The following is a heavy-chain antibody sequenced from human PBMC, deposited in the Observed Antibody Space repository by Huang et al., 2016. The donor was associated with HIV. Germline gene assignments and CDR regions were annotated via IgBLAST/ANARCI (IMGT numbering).Heavy chain of an antibody. CDR1: GHTFNNYY. Sequence: QVQLVQSGAEVKKPGASVKVSCKASGHTFNNYYMHWVRQAPGQGLECMGGNHPGGDSTTCPPRFQGRVSMTRDTSTSPVYMEVTSLRSDDTALYYCALLDDSSSVDYWGQGTLVTVSSGMDVWGQGTTVTVSS. D-gene: IGHD4-17*01. V-gene: IGHV1-46*02. CDR2: NHPGGDST. J-gene: IGHJ6*02. CDR3: ALLDDSSSVDYWGQGTLVTVSSGMDV.